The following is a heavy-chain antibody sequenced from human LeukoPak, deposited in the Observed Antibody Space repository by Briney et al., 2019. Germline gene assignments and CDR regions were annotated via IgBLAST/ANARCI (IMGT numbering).Heavy chain of an antibody. V-gene: IGHV4-59*08. CDR2: IYYSGIT. CDR1: GGSISSYY. Sequence: SDTLSLTCTVPGGSISSYYWSWIRQPPGKRLEWSGYIYYSGITNYNPSLKSRVTISVDTSKNQSSLKLSSVTDADTAVYYCARHGSGWLNIAAAYFDYWGQGTLVTVSS. D-gene: IGHD6-13*01. J-gene: IGHJ4*02. CDR3: ARHGSGWLNIAAAYFDY.